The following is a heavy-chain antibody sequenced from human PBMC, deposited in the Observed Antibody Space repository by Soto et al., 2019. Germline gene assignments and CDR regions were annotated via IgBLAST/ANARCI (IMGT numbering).Heavy chain of an antibody. CDR3: ARRIYGSGSYFVDV. J-gene: IGHJ6*02. CDR1: GYKVSTWHNFTSCW. D-gene: IGHD3-10*01. CDR2: IYPGDSDT. Sequence: GESLKISCMGSGYKVSTWHNFTSCWIAWVRQMPGEGLEWMGIIYPGDSDTRYSPSFQGQVTISADKSISTAYLQWSSLKASETAMYYCARRIYGSGSYFVDVWGQGTTVTVSS. V-gene: IGHV5-51*01.